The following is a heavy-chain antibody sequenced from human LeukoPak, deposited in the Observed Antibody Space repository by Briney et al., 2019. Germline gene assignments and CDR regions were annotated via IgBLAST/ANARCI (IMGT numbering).Heavy chain of an antibody. J-gene: IGHJ4*02. D-gene: IGHD1-26*01. CDR2: ISGSGGIT. V-gene: IGHV3-23*01. Sequence: GGSLRLSCAASGFTFSTYGMSWVRQAPGKGLEWVSAISGSGGITYYADSVKGRFTISRDNSKNTLYLRMSSLRAEDAAVYYCAKHTPYSGSPGRPFDHWGQGTLVTVSS. CDR3: AKHTPYSGSPGRPFDH. CDR1: GFTFSTYG.